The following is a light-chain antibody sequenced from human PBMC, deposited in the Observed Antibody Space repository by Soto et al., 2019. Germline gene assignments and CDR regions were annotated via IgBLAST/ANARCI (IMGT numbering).Light chain of an antibody. V-gene: IGLV2-14*01. CDR2: EVS. Sequence: QSALTQPASVYGSPGQSITISCTGTSRDVGGYVSWYQQHPGKAPKLMIYEVSNRPSGVSNRFSGSKSGNTASLTISGLQAEDEADYYCRAYTSSNTVVFGGGTKLTVL. CDR3: RAYTSSNTVV. J-gene: IGLJ2*01. CDR1: SRDVGGY.